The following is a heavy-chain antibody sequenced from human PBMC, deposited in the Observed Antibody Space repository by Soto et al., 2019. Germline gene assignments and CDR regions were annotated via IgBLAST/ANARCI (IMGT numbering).Heavy chain of an antibody. D-gene: IGHD6-6*01. CDR2: INSNGRST. CDR1: GFTISNYW. CDR3: ARGGAARAYYYYGLDV. V-gene: IGHV3-74*01. Sequence: GGSLRLSCAASGFTISNYWMHWVRQVPGKGLVWVSRINSNGRSTNYADSVKGRFTISRDNATNTLHLQMDSLRAEDTAMYFCARGGAARAYYYYGLDVWGLGTTVTVSS. J-gene: IGHJ6*02.